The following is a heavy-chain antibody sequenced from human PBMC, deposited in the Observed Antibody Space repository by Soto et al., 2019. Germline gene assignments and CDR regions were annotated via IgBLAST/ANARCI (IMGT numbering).Heavy chain of an antibody. CDR3: ARDYEFCGGSCYMSYYYGMDV. J-gene: IGHJ6*02. Sequence: QVQLVQSGAEVKKPGASVKVSCKASGYTFTSYYMHWVRQAPGQGLEWMGIINPSGGSTSYAQNFPGRVTITRDTSTSTVYMELSGLRSEDTAVYYCARDYEFCGGSCYMSYYYGMDVWGQGTTVTVSS. V-gene: IGHV1-46*01. D-gene: IGHD2-15*01. CDR1: GYTFTSYY. CDR2: INPSGGST.